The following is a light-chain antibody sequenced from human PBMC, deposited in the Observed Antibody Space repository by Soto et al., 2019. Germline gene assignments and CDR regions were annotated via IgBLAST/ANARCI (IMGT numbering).Light chain of an antibody. Sequence: AIQLTQSPSSLSASVGDRVTITCRASQGISSALAWFQQRPGKPPKLLIYDASSLESGVPSRFGGSGSGTDFTLTISSLQPEDFATYYCQQFNTYPLTFGQGTRWIS. J-gene: IGKJ1*01. V-gene: IGKV1-13*02. CDR1: QGISSA. CDR3: QQFNTYPLT. CDR2: DAS.